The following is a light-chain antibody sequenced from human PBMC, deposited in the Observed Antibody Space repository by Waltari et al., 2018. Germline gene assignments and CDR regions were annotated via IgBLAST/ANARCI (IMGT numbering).Light chain of an antibody. CDR1: DGHIVINY. Sequence: NFMLTQPHSVSESPGKTVTLSYTRSDGHIVINYVQWDQQCPGSAPTTVIYEYNQRPSGVPDRFSGSIDSSSNSASLTISGLKTEDEADYYCQSYDSINHGVFGGGTKLTVL. J-gene: IGLJ3*02. CDR2: EYN. V-gene: IGLV6-57*04. CDR3: QSYDSINHGV.